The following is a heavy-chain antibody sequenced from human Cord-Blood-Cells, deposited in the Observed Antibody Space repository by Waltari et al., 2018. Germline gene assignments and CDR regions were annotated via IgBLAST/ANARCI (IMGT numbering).Heavy chain of an antibody. CDR2: ISGSGGST. Sequence: EVQLLESGGGLVQPGGSLRLSCAASGFTFRSYAMSWVQAPGKGLEWVSAISGSGGSTYYADSVKGRFTISRDNSKNTLYLQMNSLRAEDTAVYYCAKDSMTRDDAFDIWGQGTMVTVSS. CDR3: AKDSMTRDDAFDI. J-gene: IGHJ3*02. D-gene: IGHD3-22*01. V-gene: IGHV3-23*01. CDR1: GFTFRSYA.